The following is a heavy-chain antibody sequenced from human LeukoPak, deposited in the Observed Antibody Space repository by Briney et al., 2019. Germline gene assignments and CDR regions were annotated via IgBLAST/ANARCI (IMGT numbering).Heavy chain of an antibody. Sequence: ASVKVSCKASGYTFTGYYMHWVRQAPGQGLEWMGWIKPNNGGTNYAQKFQGRVTMTRDTSISTAYMELSRLRSDDTAVYYCARARGDIVVVPAAIWFDYWGQGTLVTVSS. D-gene: IGHD2-2*01. CDR3: ARARGDIVVVPAAIWFDY. J-gene: IGHJ5*01. CDR2: IKPNNGGT. CDR1: GYTFTGYY. V-gene: IGHV1-2*02.